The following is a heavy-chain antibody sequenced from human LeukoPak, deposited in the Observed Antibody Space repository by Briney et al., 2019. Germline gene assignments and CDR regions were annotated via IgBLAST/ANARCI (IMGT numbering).Heavy chain of an antibody. CDR3: ARGLYNFDY. CDR1: GGSFSGYY. J-gene: IGHJ4*02. V-gene: IGHV4-34*01. Sequence: SETLSLTCAVYGGSFSGYYWSWIRQPPGKGLEWIGEINHSGSTNYNPSLKSRVTISVDTSKNQFSLKLSSVTAADTAVYYRARGLYNFDYWGQGTLVTVSS. CDR2: INHSGST.